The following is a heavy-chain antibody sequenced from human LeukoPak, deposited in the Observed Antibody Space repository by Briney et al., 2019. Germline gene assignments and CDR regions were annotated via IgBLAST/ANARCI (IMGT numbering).Heavy chain of an antibody. D-gene: IGHD4/OR15-4a*01. CDR2: IYYSGST. Sequence: SETLSLTCTVSGGSISSSSYYWSWIRQPPGKGLEWIGSIYYSGSTYYNPSLKSRVTISVDTSKNQFSLKLSSVTAADTAVYYCASAPLTSFDYWGQGTLVTVSS. CDR3: ASAPLTSFDY. CDR1: GGSISSSSYY. J-gene: IGHJ4*02. V-gene: IGHV4-39*01.